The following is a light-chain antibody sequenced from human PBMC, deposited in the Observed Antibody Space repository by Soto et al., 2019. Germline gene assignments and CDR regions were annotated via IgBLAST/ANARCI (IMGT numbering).Light chain of an antibody. Sequence: QSALTQPASVSGSPGQSITISCTGTSSDIGGYKYVSWYQQHPGKAPKLIISEVSKRPSGVPDRFSGSKSGNTASLTVSGLQAEDEADYYCTSHAGSNNYVFGTGTKLTVL. CDR3: TSHAGSNNYV. CDR1: SSDIGGYKY. V-gene: IGLV2-8*01. CDR2: EVS. J-gene: IGLJ1*01.